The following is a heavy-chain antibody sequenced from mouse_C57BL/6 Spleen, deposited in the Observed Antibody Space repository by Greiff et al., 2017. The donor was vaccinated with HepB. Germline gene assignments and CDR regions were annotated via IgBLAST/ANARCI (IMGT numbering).Heavy chain of an antibody. J-gene: IGHJ3*01. V-gene: IGHV5-4*01. CDR3: ARGGVDGYDAWFAY. D-gene: IGHD2-2*01. CDR1: GFTFSSYA. Sequence: EVQRVESGGGLVKPGGSLKLSFAASGFTFSSYAMSWVRQTPEKRLEWVATISDGGSYTYYPDNVKGRFTISRDNAKNNLYLQMSHRKSEDTAMYYCARGGVDGYDAWFAYWGQGTLVTVSA. CDR2: ISDGGSYT.